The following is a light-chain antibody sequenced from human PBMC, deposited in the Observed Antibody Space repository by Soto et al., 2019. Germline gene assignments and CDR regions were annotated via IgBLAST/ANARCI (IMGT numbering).Light chain of an antibody. CDR2: GAS. CDR3: QQYNNWPRT. Sequence: EVVLTQSPVIVSLSPGARATLSCSASQTVDHFLAWYQLKPGKAPRLLIYGASTRATGIPARFSGGGSGTDFTLTISSLQSEDFAVYYCQQYNNWPRTFGQGTKVDI. V-gene: IGKV3-15*01. CDR1: QTVDHF. J-gene: IGKJ1*01.